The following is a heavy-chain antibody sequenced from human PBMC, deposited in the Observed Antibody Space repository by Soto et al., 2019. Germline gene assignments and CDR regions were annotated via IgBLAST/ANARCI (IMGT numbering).Heavy chain of an antibody. J-gene: IGHJ3*02. CDR1: GGSVSSGSYY. CDR3: ARDNAITMVRGAPSFDI. V-gene: IGHV4-61*01. CDR2: IYYSGST. Sequence: SETLSLTCTVSGGSVSSGSYYWSWIRQPPGKGLEWIGYIYYSGSTNYNPSLKSRVTISVDTSKNQFSLKLSSVTAADTAVYYCARDNAITMVRGAPSFDIWGQGTMVTV. D-gene: IGHD3-10*01.